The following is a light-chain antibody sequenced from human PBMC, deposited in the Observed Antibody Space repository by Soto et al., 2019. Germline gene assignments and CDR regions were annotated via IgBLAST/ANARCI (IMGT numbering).Light chain of an antibody. CDR2: AAS. V-gene: IGKV1-39*01. CDR3: QHGYSTPLT. Sequence: DIQMTQSPSSLSASVGDRVTITCRASQSISTYLHWYQQRPGKAPNLLIYAASTLQSGVPSRFSGSGSGTDFTLTISSLQPEDFATYFCQHGYSTPLTFGGGTKVDI. CDR1: QSISTY. J-gene: IGKJ4*01.